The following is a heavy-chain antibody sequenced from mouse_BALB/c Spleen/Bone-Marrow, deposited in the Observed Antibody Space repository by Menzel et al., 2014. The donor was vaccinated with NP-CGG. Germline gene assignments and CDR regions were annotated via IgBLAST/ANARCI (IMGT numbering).Heavy chain of an antibody. J-gene: IGHJ2*02. CDR2: IRNKAYGYTT. Sequence: EVQVVESGGGLVQPGGSLRLSCATSGFTFTDYYMNWVRQPPGKALEWLAFIRNKAYGYTTEYSASVKGRFTISRDNSQNILYLQMNTLRAEDSATYYCARDMGGLLLDSWGQGTSLTVSS. V-gene: IGHV7-3*02. CDR3: ARDMGGLLLDS. CDR1: GFTFTDYY. D-gene: IGHD1-1*01.